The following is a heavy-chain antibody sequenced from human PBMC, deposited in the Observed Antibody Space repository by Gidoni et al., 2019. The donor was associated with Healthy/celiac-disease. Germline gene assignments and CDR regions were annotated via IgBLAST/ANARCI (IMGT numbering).Heavy chain of an antibody. Sequence: EVQLVESGGGVVQPGGSLRLSCAASGFTFDDYAMHWVRQAPGKGLGWVSLISGDGGSTYYADSVKGRFTISRDNSKNSLYLQMNSLRTEDTALYYCAKDIQTAGYCSGGSCYSAPDYWGQGTLVTVSS. J-gene: IGHJ4*02. CDR3: AKDIQTAGYCSGGSCYSAPDY. CDR1: GFTFDDYA. V-gene: IGHV3-43*02. CDR2: ISGDGGST. D-gene: IGHD2-15*01.